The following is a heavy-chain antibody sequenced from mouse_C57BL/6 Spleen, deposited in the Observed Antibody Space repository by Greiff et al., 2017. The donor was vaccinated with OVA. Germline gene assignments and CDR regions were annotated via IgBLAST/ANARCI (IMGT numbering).Heavy chain of an antibody. D-gene: IGHD2-13*01. CDR2: IYPGSGST. Sequence: QVQLQQPGAELVKPGASVKMSCKASGYTFTSYWITWVKQRPGQGLEWIGDIYPGSGSTNYNEKFKSKATLTVDTSSSTAYMQLSSLTSEDSAVYYCAGGRYSDYDALDYWGQGTSVTVSS. J-gene: IGHJ4*01. CDR3: AGGRYSDYDALDY. CDR1: GYTFTSYW. V-gene: IGHV1-55*01.